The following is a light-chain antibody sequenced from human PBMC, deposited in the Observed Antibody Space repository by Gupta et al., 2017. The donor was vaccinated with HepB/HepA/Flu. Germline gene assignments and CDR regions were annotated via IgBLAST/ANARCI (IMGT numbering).Light chain of an antibody. J-gene: IGLJ1*01. CDR1: DIESKS. Sequence: SYVLTQTPSVSVAPGQAARITCGGDDIESKSVHWYQQKPGQAPVLVVYNDYDRPSGIPGRFSGSNSGNTATLTISGVEAGDEADYYCQLWTSTDNPRYVFGTGTKVTVV. V-gene: IGLV3-21*02. CDR2: NDY. CDR3: QLWTSTDNPRYV.